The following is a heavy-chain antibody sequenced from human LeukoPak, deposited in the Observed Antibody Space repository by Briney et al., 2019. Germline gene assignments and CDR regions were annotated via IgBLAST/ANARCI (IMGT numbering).Heavy chain of an antibody. D-gene: IGHD3-10*01. CDR3: ARVSGYYGSGVESSWKELDY. CDR1: GYTFTGYY. CDR2: INPNSGGT. J-gene: IGHJ4*02. V-gene: IGHV1-2*02. Sequence: ASAKVSCKASGYTFTGYYMHWVRQAPGQGLEWMGWINPNSGGTNYAQKFQGRVTMTRDTSISTAYMELSRLRSDDTAVYYCARVSGYYGSGVESSWKELDYWGQGTLVTVSS.